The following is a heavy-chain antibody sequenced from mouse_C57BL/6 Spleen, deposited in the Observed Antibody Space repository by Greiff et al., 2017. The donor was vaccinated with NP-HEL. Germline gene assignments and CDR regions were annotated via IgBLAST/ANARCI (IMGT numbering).Heavy chain of an antibody. Sequence: EVQLQQSGPELVKPGASVKISCKASGYTFTDYYMNWVKQSHGKSLEWIGDINPNNGGTSYNQKFKGKATLTVDKSSSTAYMELRSLTSEDSAVYYCARCYGSSPWFDYWGQGTTLTVSS. D-gene: IGHD1-1*01. CDR3: ARCYGSSPWFDY. CDR1: GYTFTDYY. CDR2: INPNNGGT. J-gene: IGHJ2*01. V-gene: IGHV1-26*01.